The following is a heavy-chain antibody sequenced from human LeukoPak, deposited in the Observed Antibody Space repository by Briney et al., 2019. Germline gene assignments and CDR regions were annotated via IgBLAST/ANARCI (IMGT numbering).Heavy chain of an antibody. D-gene: IGHD6-13*01. CDR3: ARDSLRPIAAAGAHPLDYYGMDV. V-gene: IGHV1-8*03. CDR1: GYTFTSYD. J-gene: IGHJ6*02. Sequence: ASVKVSCKASGYTFTSYDINWVRQATGQGLEWMGWMNPNSGNTGYAQKFQGRVTITRNTSISTAYMELSSLRSEDTAVYYCARDSLRPIAAAGAHPLDYYGMDVWGQGTTVTVSS. CDR2: MNPNSGNT.